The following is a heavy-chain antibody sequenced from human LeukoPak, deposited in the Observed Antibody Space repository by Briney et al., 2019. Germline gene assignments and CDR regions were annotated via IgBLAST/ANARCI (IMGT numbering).Heavy chain of an antibody. Sequence: ASVKVSCKASGYTFTSYAMNWVRQAPGQGLEWMGWINTNTGNPTYAQGFTGRFVFSLDTSVSTAYLQISSLKAEDTAVYYCARDETEDCSGGSCYSGWPHWFDPWGQGTLVTVSS. J-gene: IGHJ5*02. CDR1: GYTFTSYA. V-gene: IGHV7-4-1*02. D-gene: IGHD2-15*01. CDR2: INTNTGNP. CDR3: ARDETEDCSGGSCYSGWPHWFDP.